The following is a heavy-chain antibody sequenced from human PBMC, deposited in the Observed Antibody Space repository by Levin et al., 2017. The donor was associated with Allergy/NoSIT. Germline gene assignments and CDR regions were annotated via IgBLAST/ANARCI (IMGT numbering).Heavy chain of an antibody. Sequence: LSLTCAASGFTFSSYGMHWVRQAPGKGLEWVAVISYDGSNKYYADSVKGRFTISRDNSKNTLYLQMNSLRAEDTAVYYCAKNGVWARGSQSFDYWGQGTLVTVSS. CDR1: GFTFSSYG. V-gene: IGHV3-30*18. D-gene: IGHD2-8*01. CDR3: AKNGVWARGSQSFDY. J-gene: IGHJ4*02. CDR2: ISYDGSNK.